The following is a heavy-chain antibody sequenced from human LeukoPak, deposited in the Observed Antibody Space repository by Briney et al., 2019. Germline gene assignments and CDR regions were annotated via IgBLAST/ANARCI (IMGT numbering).Heavy chain of an antibody. CDR2: MNPNSGNT. Sequence: ASVKVSRKASGYTFTSYDINWVRQATGQGLEWMGWMNPNSGNTGYAQKFQGRVTITRNTSVSTAYMELSSLRSEDTAVYYCARGEGSGWLFWFDPWGQGTLVTVSS. J-gene: IGHJ5*02. CDR1: GYTFTSYD. V-gene: IGHV1-8*03. D-gene: IGHD6-19*01. CDR3: ARGEGSGWLFWFDP.